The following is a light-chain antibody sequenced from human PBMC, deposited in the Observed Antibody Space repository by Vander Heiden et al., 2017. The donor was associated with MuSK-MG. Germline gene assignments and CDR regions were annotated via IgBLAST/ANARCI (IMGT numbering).Light chain of an antibody. CDR3: QQDDSAPQT. CDR1: QNVLYRSNNENY. Sequence: DIVMTQSPDSLAVSLGERATINCKSSQNVLYRSNNENYLAWYQQKPGQPPKLLIYWASYRVSGVPDRFRGSGSGTDFTLTISSLQAEDVAVYYCQQDDSAPQTFGQGTTVVIK. V-gene: IGKV4-1*01. J-gene: IGKJ1*01. CDR2: WAS.